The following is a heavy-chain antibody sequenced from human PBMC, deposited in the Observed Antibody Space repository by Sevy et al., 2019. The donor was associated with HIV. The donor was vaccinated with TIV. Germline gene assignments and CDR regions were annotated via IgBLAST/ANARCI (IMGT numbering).Heavy chain of an antibody. J-gene: IGHJ6*02. CDR3: ARGGPQTTSYYYYGMDV. D-gene: IGHD1-7*01. CDR2: INHSGST. CDR1: GGSLSGYY. Sequence: SETLSLTYTVYGGSLSGYYWTWIHQPPGKGLEWIGEINHSGSTNYNPSPKSRVTISVDTSKNHFSLKLTSLTAADTAAYYCARGGPQTTSYYYYGMDVWGQGTTVTVSS. V-gene: IGHV4-34*01.